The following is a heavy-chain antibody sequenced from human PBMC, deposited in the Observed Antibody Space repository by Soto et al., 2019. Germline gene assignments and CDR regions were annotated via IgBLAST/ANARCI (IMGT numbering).Heavy chain of an antibody. V-gene: IGHV3-21*01. CDR1: GFTFSSYS. CDR2: ISSSSSYI. CDR3: ARDWGYYYYMDV. J-gene: IGHJ6*03. D-gene: IGHD3-16*01. Sequence: EVQLVESGGGLVKPGGSLRLSCAASGFTFSSYSMSWVRQAPGKGLEWVSSISSSSSYIYYADSVKGRFTISRDNAKNSLYLQMNSLRAEDTAVYYCARDWGYYYYMDVWGKGTTVTVSS.